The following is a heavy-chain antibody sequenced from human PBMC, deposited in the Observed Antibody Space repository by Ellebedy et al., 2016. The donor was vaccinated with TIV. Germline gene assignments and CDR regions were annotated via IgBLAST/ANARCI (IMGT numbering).Heavy chain of an antibody. J-gene: IGHJ6*02. CDR1: GFTFGDYA. Sequence: GESLKISCTASGFTFGDYAMSWVRQAPGKGLEWVGFIRSKAYGGTTEYAASVKGRFTISRDDSKSIAYLQMNSLKTEDTAVYYCTVTTISNYGMDVWGQGNTVTVSS. CDR3: TVTTISNYGMDV. D-gene: IGHD4-17*01. CDR2: IRSKAYGGTT. V-gene: IGHV3-49*04.